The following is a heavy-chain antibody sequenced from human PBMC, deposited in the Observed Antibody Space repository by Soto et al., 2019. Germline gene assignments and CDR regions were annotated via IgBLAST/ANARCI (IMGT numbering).Heavy chain of an antibody. D-gene: IGHD1-7*01. CDR2: INPNGGYT. V-gene: IGHV1-46*01. J-gene: IGHJ5*02. CDR3: ARGRRMTGTIQDNWFDP. CDR1: GYTFTNYY. Sequence: QVQLVQSGAEVKEPGASVKVSCKASGYTFTNYYMHWLRQAPGQGLEWLGIINPNGGYTSYAQKFQARVTMTRDTSTSTFYMELSSLRSEDTAVYYCARGRRMTGTIQDNWFDPWGQGTLVTVSS.